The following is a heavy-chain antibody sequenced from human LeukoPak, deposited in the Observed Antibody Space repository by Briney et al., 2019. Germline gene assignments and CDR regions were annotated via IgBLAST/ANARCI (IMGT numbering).Heavy chain of an antibody. J-gene: IGHJ6*02. D-gene: IGHD3-9*01. Sequence: GRSLRLSCAASGFTFSSYAMHWVRQAPCKGLEWVAVISYDGSNKYYADSVRGRFTISRDNAKNTVYLQMNTLRVEDTAVYFCTRDLLDYDLSTGLHHYYMDVWGQGTTVTVSS. CDR2: ISYDGSNK. CDR1: GFTFSSYA. V-gene: IGHV3-30-3*01. CDR3: TRDLLDYDLSTGLHHYYMDV.